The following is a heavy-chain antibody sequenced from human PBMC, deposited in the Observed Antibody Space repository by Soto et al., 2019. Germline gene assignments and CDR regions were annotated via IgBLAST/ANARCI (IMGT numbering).Heavy chain of an antibody. CDR3: ASWGNYDSSGYGY. Sequence: QVQAQEAGPGLVKPSGTPSLTCTVSGGSLSSYYWGWVRQPPGKGLEWIGYIYYSGSTNYNPSLKSRLTISVDTSKNQFSLKLSSVTAADTAVYYCASWGNYDSSGYGYWGQGTLVTVSS. J-gene: IGHJ4*02. V-gene: IGHV4-59*01. CDR2: IYYSGST. D-gene: IGHD3-22*01. CDR1: GGSLSSYY.